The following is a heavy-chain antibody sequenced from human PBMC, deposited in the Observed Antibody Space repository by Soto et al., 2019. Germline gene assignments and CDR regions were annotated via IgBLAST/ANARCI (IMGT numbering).Heavy chain of an antibody. Sequence: PRLSCAASGFTGDHYAIRWVGKARGKGLECVSGISWNSGSIGYADSVKGRFTISRDNAKNSLYPQMNSLRAEDTALYYCAKDISSGYYYYGMDVWG. D-gene: IGHD6-19*01. CDR3: AKDISSGYYYYGMDV. V-gene: IGHV3-9*01. CDR2: ISWNSGSI. J-gene: IGHJ6*01. CDR1: GFTGDHYA.